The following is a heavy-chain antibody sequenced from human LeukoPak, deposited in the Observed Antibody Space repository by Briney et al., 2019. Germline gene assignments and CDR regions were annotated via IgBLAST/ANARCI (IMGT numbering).Heavy chain of an antibody. J-gene: IGHJ5*02. CDR3: ADLLVAATPHP. CDR1: GVSFSGYY. D-gene: IGHD2-15*01. CDR2: INHSGST. Sequence: PSETLSLTCAVYGVSFSGYYWSWIRQPPGKGLEWIGEINHSGSTNYNPSLKSRVTISVDTSKNQFSLKLSSVTAADTAVYYCADLLVAATPHPWGQGTLVTVSS. V-gene: IGHV4-34*01.